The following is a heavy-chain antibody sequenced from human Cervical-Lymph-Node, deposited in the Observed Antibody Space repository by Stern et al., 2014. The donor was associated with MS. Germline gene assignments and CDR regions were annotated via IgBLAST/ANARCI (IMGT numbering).Heavy chain of an antibody. J-gene: IGHJ4*02. CDR1: GFRFTTAP. CDR2: IRTKPNNYAT. V-gene: IGHV3-73*01. Sequence: DQLVQSGGGLVQPGGSLQLTCAASGFRFTTAPIHWVRQAPGKGLEWVGRIRTKPNNYATSFGASVQGRFTISRDDSKNTTYLRMDSLKTEDTAVYYCTGPELDNWGQGSLVTVSS. CDR3: TGPELDN.